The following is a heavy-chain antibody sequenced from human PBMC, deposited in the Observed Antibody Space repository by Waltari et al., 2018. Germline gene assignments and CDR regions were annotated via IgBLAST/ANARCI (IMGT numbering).Heavy chain of an antibody. J-gene: IGHJ5*02. CDR3: AREREEEGFDP. CDR1: GYSISRGYF. V-gene: IGHV4-38-2*02. CDR2: IHRSGDT. D-gene: IGHD1-26*01. Sequence: QVQLQESGPGLVKPSETLSLSCTVSGYSISRGYFWYWVRQPPGKGLEWIASIHRSGDTYYSPSLKSRFTISVDTSRNQFSLNLSSVTAADTAVYYCAREREEEGFDPWGQGTLVTVSS.